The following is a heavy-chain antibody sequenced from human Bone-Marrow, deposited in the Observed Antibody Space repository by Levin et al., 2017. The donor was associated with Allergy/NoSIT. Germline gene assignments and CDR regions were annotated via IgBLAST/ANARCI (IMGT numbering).Heavy chain of an antibody. Sequence: SETLSLTCAVSGGSINYYYWSWIRQSPGKGLEWIGYIYYSGGTHYNPSLKSRLTISLDPSKNHLSLKLTSVTAADTAVYYCARGGSETDIRSRYCDSWGQGTLVTVS. V-gene: IGHV4-59*01. CDR1: GGSINYYY. CDR2: IYYSGGT. D-gene: IGHD2-21*02. J-gene: IGHJ4*02. CDR3: ARGGSETDIRSRYCDS.